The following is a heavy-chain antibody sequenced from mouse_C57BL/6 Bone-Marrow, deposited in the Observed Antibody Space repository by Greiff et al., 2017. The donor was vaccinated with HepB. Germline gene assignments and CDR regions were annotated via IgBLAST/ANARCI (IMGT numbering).Heavy chain of an antibody. CDR3: ARGGELPFHY. D-gene: IGHD2-1*01. V-gene: IGHV1-76*01. CDR1: GYTFTDYY. CDR2: IYPGSGNT. Sequence: QVQLQQSGAELVRPGASVKLSCKASGYTFTDYYINWVKQRPGQGLEWIARIYPGSGNTYYNEKFKGKATLTAEKSSSTAYMQLSSLTSEDSAVYFCARGGELPFHYWGQGTTLTVSS. J-gene: IGHJ2*01.